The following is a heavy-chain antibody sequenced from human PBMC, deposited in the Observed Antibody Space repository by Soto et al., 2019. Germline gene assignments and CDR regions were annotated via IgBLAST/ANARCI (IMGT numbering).Heavy chain of an antibody. CDR3: ARGYAARNYYYYGMDV. J-gene: IGHJ6*02. D-gene: IGHD6-6*01. V-gene: IGHV1-8*01. CDR1: GYTFTSYD. CDR2: MNPNSGNT. Sequence: ASVKVSCKASGYTFTSYDINWVRQATGQGLEWMGWMNPNSGNTGYAQKFQGRVTMIRNTSISTAYMELSSLRSEDTAVYYCARGYAARNYYYYGMDVWGQGTTVTVSS.